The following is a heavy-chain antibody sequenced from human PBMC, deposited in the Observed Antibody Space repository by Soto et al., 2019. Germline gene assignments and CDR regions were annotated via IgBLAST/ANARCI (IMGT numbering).Heavy chain of an antibody. CDR2: ISAYNGNT. Sequence: ASVKVSCKASGYTVTSYGISWVRQAPGQGLEWLGWISAYNGNTNYAQKLQGRVTMTPDTSTSTAYMELRSLRSDDTAVYYCARVGEQKLYWFDPWGQGTLVTVSS. D-gene: IGHD3-10*01. V-gene: IGHV1-18*01. J-gene: IGHJ5*02. CDR3: ARVGEQKLYWFDP. CDR1: GYTVTSYG.